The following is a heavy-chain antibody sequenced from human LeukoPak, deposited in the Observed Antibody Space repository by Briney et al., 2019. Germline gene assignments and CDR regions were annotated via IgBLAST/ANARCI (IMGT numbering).Heavy chain of an antibody. J-gene: IGHJ5*02. D-gene: IGHD4-17*01. V-gene: IGHV1-2*02. CDR1: GYTFTGYY. CDR3: ARDVHGDYGSGWFDP. Sequence: ASVKVSCKASGYTFTGYYMHWVRQAPGQGLEWMGWINPNSGGTNYAQKFQGRVTMTRDTSISTAYMELSRLRSDDTAVYYCARDVHGDYGSGWFDPWGQGTLVSVSS. CDR2: INPNSGGT.